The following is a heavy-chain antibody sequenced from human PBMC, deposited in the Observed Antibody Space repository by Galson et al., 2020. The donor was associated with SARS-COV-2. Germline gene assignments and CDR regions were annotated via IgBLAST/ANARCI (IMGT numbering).Heavy chain of an antibody. CDR3: ARDRSSGVGPYYYYGMDV. CDR1: GFTFSSYG. CDR2: IWYDGSNK. Sequence: PGGSLRLSCAASGFTFSSYGMHWVRQAPGKGLEWVAVIWYDGSNKYYADSVKGRFTISRDNSKNTLYLQMNSLRAEDTAVYYCARDRSSGVGPYYYYGMDVWGQGTTVTVSS. V-gene: IGHV3-33*01. D-gene: IGHD3-3*01. J-gene: IGHJ6*02.